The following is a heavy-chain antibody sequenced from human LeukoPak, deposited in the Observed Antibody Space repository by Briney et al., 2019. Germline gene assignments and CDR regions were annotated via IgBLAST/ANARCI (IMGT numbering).Heavy chain of an antibody. CDR3: ARDQDIVVVVAALRQREMGGFDP. D-gene: IGHD2-15*01. V-gene: IGHV1-8*01. CDR2: MNPKSGNT. Sequence: ASVKVSCKASGYTFTNYDINWVRQATGQGPEWMGWMNPKSGNTGYAQKFQGRVAMTRNTSISTAYMELSSLRSDDTAVYYCARDQDIVVVVAALRQREMGGFDPWGQGTLVTVSS. J-gene: IGHJ5*02. CDR1: GYTFTNYD.